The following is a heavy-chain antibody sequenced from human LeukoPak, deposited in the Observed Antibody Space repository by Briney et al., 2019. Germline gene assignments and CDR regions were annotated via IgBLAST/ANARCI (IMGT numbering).Heavy chain of an antibody. J-gene: IGHJ6*02. CDR1: GYTFTSYG. D-gene: IGHD6-19*01. V-gene: IGHV1-18*01. Sequence: GASVKVSCKASGYTFTSYGISWVRQAPGQGLEWMGWISAYNGNTNYAQKLQGRVTMSTDTSTSTAYMELRSLRSDDTAVYYCALGLVPHYYYYYGMGVWGQGTTVTVSS. CDR3: ALGLVPHYYYYYGMGV. CDR2: ISAYNGNT.